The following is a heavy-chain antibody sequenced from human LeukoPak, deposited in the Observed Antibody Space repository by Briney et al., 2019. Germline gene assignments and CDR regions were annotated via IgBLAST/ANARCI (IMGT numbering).Heavy chain of an antibody. Sequence: SETLSLTCTVSGGSISSSSYYWGWIRQPPGKGLEWIGSIYYSGSTYYNPSLKSRVTISVDTSKNQFSLKLSSVTAADTAVYYCARRPRRYYGSGSYYALYYFDYWGQGTLVTVSS. CDR1: GGSISSSSYY. J-gene: IGHJ4*02. V-gene: IGHV4-39*07. D-gene: IGHD3-10*01. CDR2: IYYSGST. CDR3: ARRPRRYYGSGSYYALYYFDY.